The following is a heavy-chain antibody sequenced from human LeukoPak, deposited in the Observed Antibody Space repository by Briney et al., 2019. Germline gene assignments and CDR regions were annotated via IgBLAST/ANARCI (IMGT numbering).Heavy chain of an antibody. Sequence: GGSLRLSCAASGFAFNTYSMNWVRQAPGKGLEWVSFIFSSSTYISSTDPVKGRFPIHRDNARNSLYLQMNSLRAEDTAVYYCAELGITMIGGVWGKGTTVTISS. J-gene: IGHJ6*04. CDR2: IFSSSTYI. V-gene: IGHV3-21*01. CDR1: GFAFNTYS. CDR3: AELGITMIGGV. D-gene: IGHD3-22*01.